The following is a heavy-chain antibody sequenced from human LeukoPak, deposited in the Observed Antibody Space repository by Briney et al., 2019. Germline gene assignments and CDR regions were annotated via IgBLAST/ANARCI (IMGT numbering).Heavy chain of an antibody. D-gene: IGHD4-11*01. CDR2: INPSGGST. J-gene: IGHJ6*02. CDR3: ARDRATVTTNYYYGMDV. V-gene: IGHV1-46*01. CDR1: GYTFTSYY. Sequence: ASVKVSCKASGYTFTSYYMHWVRQAPGQGLEWMGIINPSGGSTSYAQKFQGRVTMTRDTSTSTAYMELRSLRSDDTAVYYCARDRATVTTNYYYGMDVWGQGTTVTVSS.